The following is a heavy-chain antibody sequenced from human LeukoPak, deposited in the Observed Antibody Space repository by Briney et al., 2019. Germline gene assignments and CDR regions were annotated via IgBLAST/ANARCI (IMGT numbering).Heavy chain of an antibody. J-gene: IGHJ3*02. D-gene: IGHD5-18*01. CDR2: IYASGST. CDR3: ARAVDTAMLDDAFDI. V-gene: IGHV4-4*07. CDR1: GGSISSYY. Sequence: SETLSLTCTVSGGSISSYYCSWIRQPAGKGLEWIGRIYASGSTNYNPSLKSRVTMSVDTFKSQFSLKLTSVTAADTAVYFCARAVDTAMLDDAFDIWGQGTMVTVSS.